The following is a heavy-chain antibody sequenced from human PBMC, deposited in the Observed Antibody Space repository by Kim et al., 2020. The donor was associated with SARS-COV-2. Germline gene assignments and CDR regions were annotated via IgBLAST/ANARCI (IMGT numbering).Heavy chain of an antibody. J-gene: IGHJ4*02. V-gene: IGHV3-9*01. Sequence: DSVKGRFTISRDNAKNSLYLQMNSLRAEDTALYYCAKNGDWVTVPYYFDYWGQGTLVTVSS. D-gene: IGHD2-21*02. CDR3: AKNGDWVTVPYYFDY.